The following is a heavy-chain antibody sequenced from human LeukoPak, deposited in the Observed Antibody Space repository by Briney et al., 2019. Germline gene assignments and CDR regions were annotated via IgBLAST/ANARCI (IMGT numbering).Heavy chain of an antibody. CDR3: ARGDFDY. CDR2: AFSDGRT. V-gene: IGHV3-23*01. Sequence: GGSLRLSCAAPGFTFSSYAMSWVRQAPGKGLEWVSIAFSDGRTFYADSVKGRFTISRDSSKNTVFLQMNSLRAEDTAVYYCARGDFDYWGQGTLVTVSS. J-gene: IGHJ4*02. CDR1: GFTFSSYA.